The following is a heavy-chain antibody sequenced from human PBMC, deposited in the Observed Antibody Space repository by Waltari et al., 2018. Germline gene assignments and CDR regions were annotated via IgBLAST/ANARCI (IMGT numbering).Heavy chain of an antibody. D-gene: IGHD3-10*01. J-gene: IGHJ2*01. CDR1: GGSISSSSYY. CDR2: IYYSGST. Sequence: QLQLQESGPGLVKPSETLSLTCTVSGGSISSSSYYWGWIRQPPGKGLEWIGSIYYSGSTYYNPSLKSRVTISVDTAKNQFSLKLSSVTAADTAVYYCARDRYYYGSGSPFDWYFDLWGRGTLVTVSS. CDR3: ARDRYYYGSGSPFDWYFDL. V-gene: IGHV4-39*07.